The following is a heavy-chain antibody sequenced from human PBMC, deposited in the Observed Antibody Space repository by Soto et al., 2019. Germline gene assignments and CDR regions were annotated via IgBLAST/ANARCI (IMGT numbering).Heavy chain of an antibody. CDR1: GFTFSSYE. V-gene: IGHV3-48*03. J-gene: IGHJ6*02. CDR3: ARDEWELTAYGMDV. Sequence: EVQLVESGGGLVQPGGSLRLSCAASGFTFSSYEMNWVRQAPGKGLEWVSYISSGGNTIYYADSVKGRFTISRDNAKNSLFLQMNILRAEDTAVYYCARDEWELTAYGMDVWGQGTTVTVSS. D-gene: IGHD1-26*01. CDR2: ISSGGNTI.